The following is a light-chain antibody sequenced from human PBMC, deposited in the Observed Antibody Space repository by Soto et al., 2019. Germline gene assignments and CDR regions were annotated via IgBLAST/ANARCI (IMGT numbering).Light chain of an antibody. Sequence: DIQMTQSPSSLSASIGDRVTITCRASQRINSYLNWYQQKPGTAPKLLIHAASNLQSGVRSRFSGSGSGTDFTLTISSLQPEDFATYYCQQSYSGPPTFGPGTNVDIK. J-gene: IGKJ3*01. CDR1: QRINSY. CDR3: QQSYSGPPT. V-gene: IGKV1-39*01. CDR2: AAS.